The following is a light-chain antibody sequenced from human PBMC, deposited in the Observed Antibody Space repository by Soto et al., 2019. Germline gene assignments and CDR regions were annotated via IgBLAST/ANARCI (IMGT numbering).Light chain of an antibody. V-gene: IGKV3-20*01. CDR3: QQYSTSPRT. CDR1: QSVSSY. Sequence: IVFTQSSGTPAFSPGERATLSYRASQSVSSYLAWYQQKPGQAPRLLIYGASSRATGIPDRFSGSGFGTDFTLTVSRLEPEDFAVYYCQQYSTSPRTFGQGTKVDIK. CDR2: GAS. J-gene: IGKJ1*01.